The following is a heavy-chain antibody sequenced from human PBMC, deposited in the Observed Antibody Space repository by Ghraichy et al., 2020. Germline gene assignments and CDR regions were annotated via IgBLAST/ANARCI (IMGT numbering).Heavy chain of an antibody. CDR3: ARGLLGYCSSISCYGFDY. V-gene: IGHV4-39*01. CDR1: GGSISNSSYY. Sequence: SQTLSLPCPVSGGSISNSSYYWGWIRQPPGKGLEWIGSIYYSGSAYYNPSLKSRVTISVDTPRNQFSLNLRSVTAADTAIYYCARGLLGYCSSISCYGFDYWGQGPLVTVSS. CDR2: IYYSGSA. J-gene: IGHJ4*02. D-gene: IGHD2-2*01.